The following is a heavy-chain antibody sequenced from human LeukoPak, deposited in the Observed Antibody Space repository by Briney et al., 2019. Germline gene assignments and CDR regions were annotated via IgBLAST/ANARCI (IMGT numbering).Heavy chain of an antibody. D-gene: IGHD6-13*01. V-gene: IGHV4-39*07. CDR1: GGSISSSSYY. J-gene: IGHJ4*02. CDR2: IYYSGST. Sequence: SETLSLTCTVSGGSISSSSYYWGWIRQPPGKGLEWIGSIYYSGSTYYNPSLKGRVTISVDTSKNQFSLKLSSVTAADTAVYYCATTIADPFFDYWGQGTLVTVSS. CDR3: ATTIADPFFDY.